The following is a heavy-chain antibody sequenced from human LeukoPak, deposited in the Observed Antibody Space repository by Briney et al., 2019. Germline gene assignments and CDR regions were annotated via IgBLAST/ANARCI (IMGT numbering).Heavy chain of an antibody. D-gene: IGHD3-10*01. CDR3: ATGGFYRGGFDY. CDR1: GGSISSYY. CDR2: IYHSGST. J-gene: IGHJ4*02. Sequence: PSGTLSLTCTVSGGSISSYYWSWIRQPPGKGLEWIGYIYHSGSTYYNPSLKSRVTISVDRSKNQFSLKLSSVAAADTAVYYCATGGFYRGGFDYWGQGTLVTVSS. V-gene: IGHV4-59*04.